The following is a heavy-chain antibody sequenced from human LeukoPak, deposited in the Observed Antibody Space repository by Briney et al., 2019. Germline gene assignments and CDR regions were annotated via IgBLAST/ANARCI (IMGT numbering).Heavy chain of an antibody. CDR3: ARDGIVVVVAASLTYGMDV. D-gene: IGHD2-15*01. Sequence: GASVKVSCKASGYTFTSYGISWVRQAPGQGLEWMGWISAYNGNTNYAQKLQGRVTMTTDTSTSTAYMELRSLRSDDTAVYYCARDGIVVVVAASLTYGMDVWGQGTTVTVSS. J-gene: IGHJ6*02. V-gene: IGHV1-18*01. CDR2: ISAYNGNT. CDR1: GYTFTSYG.